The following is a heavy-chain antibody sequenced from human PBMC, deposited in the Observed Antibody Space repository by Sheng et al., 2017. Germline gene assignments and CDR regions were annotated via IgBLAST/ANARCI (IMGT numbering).Heavy chain of an antibody. J-gene: IGHJ3*02. Sequence: QVQLQESGPGLVKPSETLSLTCAVSGYSISSGYYWGWIRQPPGKGLSGLGGIYHSGSTYYNPSLKSRVTISVDTSKNQFSLKLSSVTAADTAVYYCASRASGSSDAFDIWGQGTMVTVSS. D-gene: IGHD1-26*01. CDR3: ASRASGSSDAFDI. CDR2: IYHSGST. CDR1: GYSISSGYY. V-gene: IGHV4-38-2*01.